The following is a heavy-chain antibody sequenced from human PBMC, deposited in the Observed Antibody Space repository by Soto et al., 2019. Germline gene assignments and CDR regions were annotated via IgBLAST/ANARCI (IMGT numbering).Heavy chain of an antibody. D-gene: IGHD2-8*01. CDR3: ASGTNGAVFVY. CDR2: ISSRSSTI. CDR1: GFTFSDYY. Sequence: QVQLVESGGGLVKPGGSLRLSCAASGFTFSDYYMSWIRQAPGKGLEWGSYISSRSSTIFYADSVKGRFTISRDNVKNSLYLQMNSLRAEDTAVYYCASGTNGAVFVYWGQGILVTVSS. J-gene: IGHJ4*02. V-gene: IGHV3-11*01.